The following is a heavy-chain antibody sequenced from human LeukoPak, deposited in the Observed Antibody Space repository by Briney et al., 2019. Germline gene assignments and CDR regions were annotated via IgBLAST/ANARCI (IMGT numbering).Heavy chain of an antibody. J-gene: IGHJ4*02. V-gene: IGHV3-74*01. CDR1: GFTFRRHW. D-gene: IGHD5-24*01. Sequence: QPGGSLRLSCAASGFTFRRHWMHWVRQGPGKGLVWVSRINGDGSATYYACSVKGRFSISRDNPKNTLYLHMHSLRADDTAVYYCAREEEMATNTDYWGQGTLVTVS. CDR2: INGDGSAT. CDR3: AREEEMATNTDY.